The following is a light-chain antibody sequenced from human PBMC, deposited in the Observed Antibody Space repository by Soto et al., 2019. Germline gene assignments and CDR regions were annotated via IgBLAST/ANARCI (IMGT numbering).Light chain of an antibody. CDR1: QSVSNNY. J-gene: IGKJ1*01. Sequence: EIVLTQSPFTLSLSTGERATLSCRASQSVSNNYLAWYQQKPGQAPRLLIYGASNRATGIPDRFSASGSGTDFTLTISRLEPEDFAVYFCQQYASAPLTFGQGTKVDIK. CDR2: GAS. V-gene: IGKV3-20*01. CDR3: QQYASAPLT.